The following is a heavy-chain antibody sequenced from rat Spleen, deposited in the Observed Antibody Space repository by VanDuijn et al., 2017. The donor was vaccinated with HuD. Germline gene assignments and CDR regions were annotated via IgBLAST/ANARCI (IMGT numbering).Heavy chain of an antibody. CDR2: IRPSGGTT. D-gene: IGHD1-1*01. CDR3: GRTSLQWFRMDA. CDR1: GFIFRNYD. Sequence: EVQLVESGGGLVQPGKSLKVSCEASGFIFRNYDMVWVRQAPTKGLEWVAAIRPSGGTTYYRDSVKGRFTVSRDNAKSTLYLQMDSLRSEDTATYYCGRTSLQWFRMDAWGQGTSLTVSS. J-gene: IGHJ4*01. V-gene: IGHV5-25*01.